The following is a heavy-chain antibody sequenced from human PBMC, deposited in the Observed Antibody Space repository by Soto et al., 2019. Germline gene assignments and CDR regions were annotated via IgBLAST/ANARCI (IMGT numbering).Heavy chain of an antibody. Sequence: GVLRLSCAASGFTFSSYAMHWVRQAPGKGLEWVAVISYDGSNKYYADSVKGRFTISRDNSKNTLYLQMNTLRAEDTAVYYCARPWSSGFFPVLNSSYGMDVRGQGTTVTVS. D-gene: IGHD3-22*01. CDR1: GFTFSSYA. V-gene: IGHV3-30-3*01. CDR2: ISYDGSNK. CDR3: ARPWSSGFFPVLNSSYGMDV. J-gene: IGHJ6*02.